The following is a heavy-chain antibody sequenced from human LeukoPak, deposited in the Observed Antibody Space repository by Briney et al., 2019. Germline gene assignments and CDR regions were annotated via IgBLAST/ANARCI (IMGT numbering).Heavy chain of an antibody. CDR2: IKDDGSQK. CDR3: ARRDSGTWWSFDS. D-gene: IGHD2-15*01. J-gene: IGHJ4*02. Sequence: GGSLRLSCEASRFTFSSYWMSWVRQAPGKGLEWVANIKDDGSQKNYIDSVKGRFTISRDNAKASLFLQMNSLSSEDTAVYYCARRDSGTWWSFDSWGQGTLVTVSS. CDR1: RFTFSSYW. V-gene: IGHV3-7*01.